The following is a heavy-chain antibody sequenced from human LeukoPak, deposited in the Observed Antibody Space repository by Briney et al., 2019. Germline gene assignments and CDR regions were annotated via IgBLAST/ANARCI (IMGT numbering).Heavy chain of an antibody. D-gene: IGHD2-2*01. V-gene: IGHV3-15*01. J-gene: IGHJ5*02. CDR1: GFTFSSYA. Sequence: GGSLRLSCAASGFTFSSYAMSWVRQAPGKGLEWVGRIKSKTDGGTTDYAAPVKGRFTISRDDSTNTLYLQMNSLTTEDTAVYYCTTGESYCSSTSCPRGDWFDPWGQGTLVTVSS. CDR2: IKSKTDGGTT. CDR3: TTGESYCSSTSCPRGDWFDP.